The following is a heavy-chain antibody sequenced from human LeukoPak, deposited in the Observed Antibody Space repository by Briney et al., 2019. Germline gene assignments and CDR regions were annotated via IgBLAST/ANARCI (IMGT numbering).Heavy chain of an antibody. CDR2: IRYVGSDK. J-gene: IGHJ4*02. V-gene: IGHV3-30*02. Sequence: GRSLRLSCAASGFTFSSYGMHSVREGPRKGLWWVAVIRYVGSDKYYPDSLKGGFTISRDNSKNMRYLQLTSLTAEDTPRYSGAKDQTEVTSQGDYLGQGTLGNVSS. CDR1: GFTFSSYG. D-gene: IGHD4-17*01. CDR3: AKDQTEVTSQGDY.